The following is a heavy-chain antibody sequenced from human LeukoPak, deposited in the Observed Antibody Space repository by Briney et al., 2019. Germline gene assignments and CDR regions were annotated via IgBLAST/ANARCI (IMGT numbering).Heavy chain of an antibody. CDR1: GYTFTSYD. CDR2: MNPNSGNT. CDR3: ARGLEAGYYYYYYYMDV. J-gene: IGHJ6*03. D-gene: IGHD5-18*01. V-gene: IGHV1-8*01. Sequence: GASVKVSCKASGYTFTSYDINWVRQATGQGLEWMGWMNPNSGNTGYAQKFQGRVTTTRNTSISTAYMELSSLRSEDTAVYYCARGLEAGYYYYYYYMDVWGKGTTVTISS.